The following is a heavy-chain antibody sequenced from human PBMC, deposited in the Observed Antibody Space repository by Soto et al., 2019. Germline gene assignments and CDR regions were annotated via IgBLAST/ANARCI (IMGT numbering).Heavy chain of an antibody. J-gene: IGHJ6*02. CDR1: GGSISSGGYY. CDR3: ARDQQLVPPYYYGMDV. V-gene: IGHV4-31*03. D-gene: IGHD6-13*01. Sequence: PSETLSLTCTVSGGSISSGGYYWSWIRQHPGKGLEWIGYIYYSGSTYYNPSLKSRVTISVDTSKNQFSLKLSSVTAADTAVYYCARDQQLVPPYYYGMDVWGQRTTVTVSS. CDR2: IYYSGST.